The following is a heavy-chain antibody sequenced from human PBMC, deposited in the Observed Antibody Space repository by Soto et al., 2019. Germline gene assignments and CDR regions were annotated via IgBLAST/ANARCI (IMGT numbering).Heavy chain of an antibody. CDR3: AKPFLTYSSSWALFDY. V-gene: IGHV3-23*01. D-gene: IGHD6-13*01. CDR2: ISGSGAST. Sequence: EVQLLESGGGLVQPGGSLRLSCAASGFTFSSYAMSWVRQAPGKGLEWVSAISGSGASTYYADSVKGRFTISRDNSKNTLYLQMNSLGAEDTAVYYCAKPFLTYSSSWALFDYWGEGTLVTVSS. CDR1: GFTFSSYA. J-gene: IGHJ4*02.